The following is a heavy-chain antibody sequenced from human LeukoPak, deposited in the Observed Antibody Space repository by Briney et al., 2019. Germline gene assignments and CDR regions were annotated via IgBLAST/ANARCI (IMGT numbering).Heavy chain of an antibody. D-gene: IGHD2-2*01. Sequence: SETLSLTCTVSGGSISSHYWSWIRQPPGKGLEWIGYIYYSGSTNYNPSLKSRVTISVATSKNQFSLKLSSVTAADTAVYYCARVGSSSTAALYYYYMDVWGKGTTVTVSS. CDR2: IYYSGST. CDR3: ARVGSSSTAALYYYYMDV. CDR1: GGSISSHY. V-gene: IGHV4-59*11. J-gene: IGHJ6*03.